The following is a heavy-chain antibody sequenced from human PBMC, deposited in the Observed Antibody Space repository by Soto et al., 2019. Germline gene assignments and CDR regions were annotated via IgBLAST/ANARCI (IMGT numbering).Heavy chain of an antibody. CDR3: AHVGYCISFSCTKWFDP. CDR1: GFSLSTSGVG. D-gene: IGHD2-2*01. V-gene: IGHV2-5*02. Sequence: QITLKESGPTLVKPTQTLTLTCTFSGFSLSTSGVGVGWIRQPPGKALEWLALIYWDDDKRYSPSLKSRLTITKDTSKNQVVLTMTNMAPGDTATYYCAHVGYCISFSCTKWFDPWCQGTLVTVSS. CDR2: IYWDDDK. J-gene: IGHJ5*02.